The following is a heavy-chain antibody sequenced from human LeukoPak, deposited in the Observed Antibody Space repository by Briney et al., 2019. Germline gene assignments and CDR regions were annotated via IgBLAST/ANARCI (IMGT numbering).Heavy chain of an antibody. D-gene: IGHD3-10*01. Sequence: ASVKVSCKASGYTFTSYGISWVRQAPGQGLEWMGWINAYNANTNYAQKLQGRVTMTTDTSTSTAYMELRSLRSDDTAVYYCARGQYYYGSGKGYCFDYWGQGTLVTVSS. CDR3: ARGQYYYGSGKGYCFDY. V-gene: IGHV1-18*01. CDR1: GYTFTSYG. J-gene: IGHJ4*02. CDR2: INAYNANT.